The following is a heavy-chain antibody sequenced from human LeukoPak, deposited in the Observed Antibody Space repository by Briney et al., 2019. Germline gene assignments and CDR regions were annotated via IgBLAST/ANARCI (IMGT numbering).Heavy chain of an antibody. CDR3: TRPFAGYYL. CDR2: IRSKANNYAT. J-gene: IGHJ4*02. CDR1: GFTFSGSA. D-gene: IGHD1-26*01. V-gene: IGHV3-73*01. Sequence: GGSLKLSCAASGFTFSGSAMHWVRQASGKGLEWVGHIRSKANNYATVYAASVKGRFTISRDDSKNTAFLQMDSLKTEDTAVYYCTRPFAGYYLWAQGTLVTVSS.